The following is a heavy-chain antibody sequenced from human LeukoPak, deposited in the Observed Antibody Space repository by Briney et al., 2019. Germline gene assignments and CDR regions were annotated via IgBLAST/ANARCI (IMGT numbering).Heavy chain of an antibody. V-gene: IGHV4-59*01. CDR2: IYYSGST. CDR3: ASQSIRGAALDY. D-gene: IGHD6-6*01. J-gene: IGHJ4*02. CDR1: GGPISSYY. Sequence: PSETLSLTCTVSGGPISSYYWSWIRQPPGKGLEWIGYIYYSGSTNYNPSLKSRVTISVDTSKNQFSLKLGSVTAADTAVYYCASQSIRGAALDYWGQGTLVTVSS.